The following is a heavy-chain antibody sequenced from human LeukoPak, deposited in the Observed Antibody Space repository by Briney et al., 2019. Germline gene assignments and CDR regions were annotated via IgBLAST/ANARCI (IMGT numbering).Heavy chain of an antibody. Sequence: GGSLRLSCAASGFTFSSYSMNWVRQAPGKGLEWVSSISSSSSYIYYADSVKGRFTISRDNAKNSLYLQMNSLRAEDTAVYYCAREGYGSGSRYYYYYGMDVWGQGTTDTVSS. CDR1: GFTFSSYS. J-gene: IGHJ6*02. V-gene: IGHV3-21*01. CDR2: ISSSSSYI. CDR3: AREGYGSGSRYYYYYGMDV. D-gene: IGHD3-10*01.